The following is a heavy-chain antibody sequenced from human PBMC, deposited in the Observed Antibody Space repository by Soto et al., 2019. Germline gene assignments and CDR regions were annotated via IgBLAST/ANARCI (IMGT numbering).Heavy chain of an antibody. Sequence: PGESLKISCKASGYSFTSYWIGWVRQTPGKGLEWMGIFYPGDSETRYSPSFQGQVTISADKSISTAHLQWSSLRASDTAIYFCARQHITRVRGVSSTGMDVWGQGTTVTVSS. CDR2: FYPGDSET. V-gene: IGHV5-51*01. J-gene: IGHJ6*02. D-gene: IGHD3-10*01. CDR3: ARQHITRVRGVSSTGMDV. CDR1: GYSFTSYW.